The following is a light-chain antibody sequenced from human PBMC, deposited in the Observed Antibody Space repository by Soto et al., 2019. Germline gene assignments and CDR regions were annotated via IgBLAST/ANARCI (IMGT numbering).Light chain of an antibody. CDR2: DVS. CDR3: SSHTSSSTSYV. J-gene: IGLJ1*01. Sequence: QYALTQPASVSGCPGQSITISCTGTSSDVGGYNYVSWYQQHPGKAPKLMIYDVSNRPSGVSNRFSGSKSANTASLTISGLQAEDEADYYCSSHTSSSTSYVFGTGTKVTVL. V-gene: IGLV2-14*01. CDR1: SSDVGGYNY.